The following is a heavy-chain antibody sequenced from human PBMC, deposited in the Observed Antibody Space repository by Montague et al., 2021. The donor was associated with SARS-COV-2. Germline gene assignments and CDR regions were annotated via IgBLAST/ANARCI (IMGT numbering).Heavy chain of an antibody. V-gene: IGHV4-34*01. J-gene: IGHJ6*03. D-gene: IGHD3-10*01. Sequence: SETLSLTCAVYGGSFSTYSWNWIRQPPGKGLEWIGEIHHGGSTNYNPPLKSRVTISADTSKNQFSLKLTSVAAADTAVYYCARLGDGVVPSPILGVGPYYSYYFMDVWGKGTTVTVSS. CDR1: GGSFSTYS. CDR2: IHHGGST. CDR3: ARLGDGVVPSPILGVGPYYSYYFMDV.